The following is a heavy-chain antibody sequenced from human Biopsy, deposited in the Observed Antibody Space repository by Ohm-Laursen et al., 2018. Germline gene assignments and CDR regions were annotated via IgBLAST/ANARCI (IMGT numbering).Heavy chain of an antibody. J-gene: IGHJ6*02. CDR1: GYTFTSYD. V-gene: IGHV1-8*01. CDR3: ARGSFWFGGNYYYYGMDV. D-gene: IGHD3-10*01. Sequence: GASVKVSCKASGYTFTSYDVNWVRQATGQGLEWMGWINPNSGNTDYAQKFQGRVTMTRNTSISTAYMELNSLRSEDTAVYYCARGSFWFGGNYYYYGMDVWGQGTTVTVSS. CDR2: INPNSGNT.